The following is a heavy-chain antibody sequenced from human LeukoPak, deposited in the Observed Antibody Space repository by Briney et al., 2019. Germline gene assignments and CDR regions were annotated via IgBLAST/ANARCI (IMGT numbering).Heavy chain of an antibody. CDR1: GGSISSGGYY. CDR3: ARVNMVRGVISY. D-gene: IGHD3-10*01. CDR2: IYHSGST. V-gene: IGHV4-30-2*01. J-gene: IGHJ4*02. Sequence: SQTLSLTCTVSGGSISSGGYYWSWIRQPPGKGLEWIGYIYHSGSTYYNPSLKSRVTISVDTSKNQFSLKLSSVTAADTAVYYCARVNMVRGVISYWGQGTLVTVSS.